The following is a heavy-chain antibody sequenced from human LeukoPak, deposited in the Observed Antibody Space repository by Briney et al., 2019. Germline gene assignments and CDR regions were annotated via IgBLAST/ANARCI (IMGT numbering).Heavy chain of an antibody. J-gene: IGHJ4*02. CDR2: ISWDGGST. Sequence: GGSLRLSCAASGFTFDDYTMHWVRQAPGKGLEWVSLISWDGGSTFYADSVKGRFTISRDNSKNSLYLQMNSLRTEDTALYYCARVHSSSWSGSYFDYWGQGTLVTVSS. V-gene: IGHV3-43*01. D-gene: IGHD6-13*01. CDR1: GFTFDDYT. CDR3: ARVHSSSWSGSYFDY.